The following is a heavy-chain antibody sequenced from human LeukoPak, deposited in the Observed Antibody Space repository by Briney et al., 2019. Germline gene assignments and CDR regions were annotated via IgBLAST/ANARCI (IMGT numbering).Heavy chain of an antibody. CDR3: ARARYSSGWYYFDY. D-gene: IGHD6-19*01. J-gene: IGHJ4*02. V-gene: IGHV3-13*01. CDR1: GFTFSSYD. Sequence: TGGSLRLSCAASGFTFSSYDVHWVRQATGKGLEWVSAIGTAGDTYYPGSVKGRFTISRENAKNSLYLQMNSLRAGDTAVYYCARARYSSGWYYFDYWGQGTLVTVSS. CDR2: IGTAGDT.